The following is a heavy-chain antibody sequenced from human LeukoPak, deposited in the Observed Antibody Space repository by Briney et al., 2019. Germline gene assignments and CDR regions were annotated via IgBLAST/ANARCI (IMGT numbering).Heavy chain of an antibody. CDR2: ISGSGGST. J-gene: IGHJ3*02. CDR3: AKGQGQWLVPSAFDI. CDR1: GFTFSSYG. Sequence: GGSLRLSCAASGFTFSSYGMSWVRQAPGKGLGWVSAISGSGGSTYYADSVKGRFTISRDNSKNTLYLQMNSLRAEDTAVYYCAKGQGQWLVPSAFDIWGQGTMVTVSS. D-gene: IGHD6-19*01. V-gene: IGHV3-23*01.